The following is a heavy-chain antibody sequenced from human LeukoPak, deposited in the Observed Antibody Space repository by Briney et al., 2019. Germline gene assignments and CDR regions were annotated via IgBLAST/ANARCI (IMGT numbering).Heavy chain of an antibody. J-gene: IGHJ4*02. V-gene: IGHV4-39*01. CDR3: ARPVCSSTSCYFDY. D-gene: IGHD2-2*01. Sequence: QGKGLEWIGSIYYSGSTYYNPSLTSRVTISVDTSKNQFSLKLSSVTAADTAVYYCARPVCSSTSCYFDYWGQGTLVTVSS. CDR2: IYYSGST.